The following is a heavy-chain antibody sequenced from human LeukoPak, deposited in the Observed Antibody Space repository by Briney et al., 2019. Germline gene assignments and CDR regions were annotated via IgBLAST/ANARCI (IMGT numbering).Heavy chain of an antibody. V-gene: IGHV1-2*02. CDR1: GYTFTGYY. CDR3: ATYSSGWKNFDY. CDR2: INPYSGGT. D-gene: IGHD6-19*01. J-gene: IGHJ4*02. Sequence: ASVKVSCKPSGYTFTGYYIHWVRQAPGQGLEWMGWINPYSGGTNYAQKFQGRVTMTRDTSISTAYMELSRLRSDDTAVYYCATYSSGWKNFDYWGQGTLVTVSS.